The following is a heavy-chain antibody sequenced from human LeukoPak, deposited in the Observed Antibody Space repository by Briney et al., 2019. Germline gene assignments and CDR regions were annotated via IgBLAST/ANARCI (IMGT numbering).Heavy chain of an antibody. D-gene: IGHD5-18*01. V-gene: IGHV3-30*18. Sequence: GGSLRLSCAASGFTFSSYGMHWVRQAPGKGLEWVAVISYDGSNKYYADSVKGRFTISRDNSKNTLYLQMNSLRAEDTAVYYCAKRGYSYGWDYWGQGTPVTVSS. CDR3: AKRGYSYGWDY. J-gene: IGHJ4*02. CDR2: ISYDGSNK. CDR1: GFTFSSYG.